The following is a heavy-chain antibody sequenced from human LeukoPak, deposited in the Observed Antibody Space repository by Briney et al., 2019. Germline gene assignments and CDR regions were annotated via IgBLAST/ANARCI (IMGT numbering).Heavy chain of an antibody. CDR1: GGSISSGSYY. V-gene: IGHV4-61*02. CDR2: IYTSGST. J-gene: IGHJ4*02. Sequence: ASQTLSLTCTVSGGSISSGSYYWSWIRQPAGKGLEWIGRIYTSGSTNYNPSLKSRVTISVDTSKNQFSLKLSSVTAADTAVYYCARALIPPIAAADYYFDYWGQGTLVTVSS. CDR3: ARALIPPIAAADYYFDY. D-gene: IGHD6-13*01.